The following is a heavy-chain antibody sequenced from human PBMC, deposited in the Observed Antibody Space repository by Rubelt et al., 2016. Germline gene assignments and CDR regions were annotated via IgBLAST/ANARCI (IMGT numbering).Heavy chain of an antibody. D-gene: IGHD6-19*01. CDR3: AREEAGNPYYFDC. Sequence: QVQLQESGPGLVKPSETLSLTCTVSGGSISSYYWSWIRQPPGKGLEWIGYIYYSGSTNYNSSLESRVTISVDTSKNQFSLKLSFVTAADTAVYYCAREEAGNPYYFDCWGQGTLVTVSS. V-gene: IGHV4-59*01. J-gene: IGHJ4*02. CDR2: IYYSGST. CDR1: GGSISSYY.